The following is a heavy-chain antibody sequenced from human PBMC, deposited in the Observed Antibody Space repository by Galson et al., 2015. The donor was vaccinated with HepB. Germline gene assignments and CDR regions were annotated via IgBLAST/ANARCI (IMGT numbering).Heavy chain of an antibody. CDR3: ARDRTTVTPFDY. J-gene: IGHJ4*02. CDR2: ISSSGSTI. CDR1: GFTFSDYY. V-gene: IGHV3-11*01. Sequence: SLRLSCAASGFTFSDYYMSWIRQAPGKGLEWVSYISSSGSTIYYADSVKGRFTISRDNAKNSLYLQMNSLRAEDTAVYYCARDRTTVTPFDYWGQGTLVTVSS. D-gene: IGHD4-17*01.